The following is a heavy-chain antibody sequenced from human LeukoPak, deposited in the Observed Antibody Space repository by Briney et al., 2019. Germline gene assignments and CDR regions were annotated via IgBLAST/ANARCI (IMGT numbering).Heavy chain of an antibody. CDR3: ARHVAVAGIDY. V-gene: IGHV4-59*08. CDR1: GGSISSYY. J-gene: IGHJ4*02. CDR2: IYYSGST. D-gene: IGHD6-19*01. Sequence: SETLSLTCTVSGGSISSYYWSWIRQPPGKGLEWIGDIYYSGSTNYNPSLKSRVTISVDTSNNQFSLKLTSVTAADTAVYYCARHVAVAGIDYWGQGTLVTVSS.